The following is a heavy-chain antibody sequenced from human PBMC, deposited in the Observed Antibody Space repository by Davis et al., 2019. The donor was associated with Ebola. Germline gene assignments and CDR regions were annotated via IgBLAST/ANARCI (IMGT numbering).Heavy chain of an antibody. D-gene: IGHD3-16*01. J-gene: IGHJ5*02. CDR2: ISYDGSNK. CDR3: ARDRFPYGFDP. Sequence: PGGSLRLSCAASGFTFSSYAMHWVRQAPGKGLEWVAVISYDGSNKYYADSVKGRFTISRDNSKNTLYLQMNSLRAEDTAVYYCARDRFPYGFDPWGQGTLVTVSS. CDR1: GFTFSSYA. V-gene: IGHV3-30-3*01.